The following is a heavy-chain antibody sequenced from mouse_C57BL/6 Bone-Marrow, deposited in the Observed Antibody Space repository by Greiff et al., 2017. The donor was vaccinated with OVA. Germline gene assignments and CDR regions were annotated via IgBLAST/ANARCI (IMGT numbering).Heavy chain of an antibody. CDR2: ISYDGSN. CDR1: GYSITSGYY. D-gene: IGHD2-12*01. CDR3: ACYDRDYYAMDY. Sequence: EVKLMESGPGLVKPSQSLSLTCSVTGYSITSGYYWNWIRQFPGNKLEWMGYISYDGSNNYNPSLKNRISITRDTSKNQFFLKLHSVTTEDTATYYCACYDRDYYAMDYWGQGTSVTVAS. J-gene: IGHJ4*01. V-gene: IGHV3-6*01.